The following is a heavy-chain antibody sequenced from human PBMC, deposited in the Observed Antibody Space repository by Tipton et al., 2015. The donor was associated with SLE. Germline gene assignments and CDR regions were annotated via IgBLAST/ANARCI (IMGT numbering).Heavy chain of an antibody. D-gene: IGHD3-10*01. V-gene: IGHV4-34*01. Sequence: LRLSCAVYGGSFSGYYWSWIRQPPGKGLEWIGEINHSGSTNYNPSLKSRVTISVDTSKNQFSLKLSSVTAADTAVYYCARHAPGQNFDYWGQGTLVTVSS. CDR1: GGSFSGYY. CDR2: INHSGST. CDR3: ARHAPGQNFDY. J-gene: IGHJ4*02.